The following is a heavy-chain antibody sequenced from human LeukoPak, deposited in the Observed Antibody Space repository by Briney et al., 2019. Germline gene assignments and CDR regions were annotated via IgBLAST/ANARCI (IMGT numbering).Heavy chain of an antibody. CDR2: ISGGGTAT. V-gene: IGHV3-23*01. CDR1: GFTFSNYA. Sequence: GGSLRLSCAVSGFTFSNYAMNWVRQAPGKGLEWVSGISGGGTATYYADSVKGRFTISRDNSKNTLFLQMNSLRAEDTAVYHCAKVSLSSWPAFDYWGQGTLVAVSS. J-gene: IGHJ4*02. CDR3: AKVSLSSWPAFDY. D-gene: IGHD6-13*01.